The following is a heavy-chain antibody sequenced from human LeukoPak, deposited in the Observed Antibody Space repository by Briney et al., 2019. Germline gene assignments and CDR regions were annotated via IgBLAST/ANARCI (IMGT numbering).Heavy chain of an antibody. V-gene: IGHV1-69*13. D-gene: IGHD6-19*01. CDR2: IIPIFGTA. CDR1: GGTFSSYA. Sequence: SVKVSCKASGGTFSSYAISWVRQAPGQGLEWMGGIIPIFGTANYAQKFQGRVTITADESTSTAYMELSSLRSEDTAVYYCARDRWPRGSSSGLKFDYWGQGTLVTASS. CDR3: ARDRWPRGSSSGLKFDY. J-gene: IGHJ4*02.